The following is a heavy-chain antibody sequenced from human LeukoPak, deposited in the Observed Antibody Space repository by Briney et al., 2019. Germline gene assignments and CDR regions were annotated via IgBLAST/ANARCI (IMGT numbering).Heavy chain of an antibody. D-gene: IGHD3-10*01. Sequence: PGGSLRLSCVVSGFTFSSYWMHWVRQAPGKGLVWVAFIRYDGSNKYCADSVKGRFTISRDNSKNTLYLQMNSLRAEDTAVYYCAKFLGSGLTLDYWGQGTLVTVSS. V-gene: IGHV3-30*02. CDR3: AKFLGSGLTLDY. CDR1: GFTFSSYW. J-gene: IGHJ4*02. CDR2: IRYDGSNK.